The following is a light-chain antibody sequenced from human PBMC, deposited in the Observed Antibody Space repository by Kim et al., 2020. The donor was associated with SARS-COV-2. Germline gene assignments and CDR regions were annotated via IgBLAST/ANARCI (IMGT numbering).Light chain of an antibody. V-gene: IGKV3-20*01. CDR2: GAS. Sequence: PGETVTLSCRTSRSLSSARLAWYQQKPGQAPRLLIFGASTRATGIPDRFSGSGSGADFTLTINRLEPEDSAVYFCQQYGSSVMYTFGQGTKLEI. J-gene: IGKJ2*01. CDR1: RSLSSAR. CDR3: QQYGSSVMYT.